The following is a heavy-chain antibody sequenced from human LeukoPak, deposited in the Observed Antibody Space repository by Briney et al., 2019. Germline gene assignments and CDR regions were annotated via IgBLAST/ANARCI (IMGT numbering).Heavy chain of an antibody. D-gene: IGHD5-24*01. CDR1: GFTFDDYA. J-gene: IGHJ4*02. CDR2: ISWNSGSI. Sequence: GGSLRLSCAASGFTFDDYAMHWVRQAPGKGLEWVSGISWNSGSIGYADSVKGRFTISRDNAKNSLYLQMNSLRAEDTAVYFCARSRDGYKRFDSWGQGTLVTVSS. V-gene: IGHV3-9*01. CDR3: ARSRDGYKRFDS.